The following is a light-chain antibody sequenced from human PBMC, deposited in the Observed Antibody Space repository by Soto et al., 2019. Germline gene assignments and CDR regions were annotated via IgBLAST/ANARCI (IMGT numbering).Light chain of an antibody. Sequence: EIVLTQYPATLSLSPGESASLSCRASQSVAGYLAWYQQKPGQTPRLLIYDASNRATGIPARFSGSGSGTDFTLTISSFEAEDFAVYYCQQRITWPRTFGGGTKVEIK. CDR1: QSVAGY. V-gene: IGKV3-11*01. CDR3: QQRITWPRT. CDR2: DAS. J-gene: IGKJ4*01.